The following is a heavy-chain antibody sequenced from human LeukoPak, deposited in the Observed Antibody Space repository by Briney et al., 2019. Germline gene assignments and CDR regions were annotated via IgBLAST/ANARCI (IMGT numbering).Heavy chain of an antibody. Sequence: SETLSLTCAVYGGSFSGYYWSWIRQPPGKGLEWIGEINHSGSTNYNPSLKSRVTISVDTSKNQFSLKLSSVTAADTAVYYCARRGATYSSSLCLHCWFDPWGQGTLVTVSS. CDR2: INHSGST. J-gene: IGHJ5*02. CDR3: ARRGATYSSSLCLHCWFDP. CDR1: GGSFSGYY. D-gene: IGHD6-13*01. V-gene: IGHV4-34*01.